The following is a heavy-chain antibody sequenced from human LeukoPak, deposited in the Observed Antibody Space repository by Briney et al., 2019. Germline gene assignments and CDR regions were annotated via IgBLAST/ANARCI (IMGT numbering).Heavy chain of an antibody. D-gene: IGHD3-22*01. Sequence: GGSLRLSCAASGFNFNNYWMSWLRQAPGKGLEWVANIKDEGSEEYYVDSVKGRFTSSRDNAKNTLSLQMNSLRAEDTAVYYCARAQYYDSTTAGGMDVWGQGTTVTVSS. V-gene: IGHV3-7*01. J-gene: IGHJ6*02. CDR3: ARAQYYDSTTAGGMDV. CDR1: GFNFNNYW. CDR2: IKDEGSEE.